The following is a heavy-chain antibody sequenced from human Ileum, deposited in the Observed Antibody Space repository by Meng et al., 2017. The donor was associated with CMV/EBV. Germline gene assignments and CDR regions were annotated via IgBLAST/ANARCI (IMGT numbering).Heavy chain of an antibody. CDR2: IKSDGGER. Sequence: GEALKISCAASEFTFSDYWMTWVRQAPGKGLEWVANIKSDGGERYYVDSVKGRFIISRDNAQNSLYLQMNSLRAEDTAMYYCARERTTEGATSYFDSWGQGTLVTVSS. CDR1: EFTFSDYW. J-gene: IGHJ4*02. CDR3: ARERTTEGATSYFDS. V-gene: IGHV3-7*01. D-gene: IGHD1-26*01.